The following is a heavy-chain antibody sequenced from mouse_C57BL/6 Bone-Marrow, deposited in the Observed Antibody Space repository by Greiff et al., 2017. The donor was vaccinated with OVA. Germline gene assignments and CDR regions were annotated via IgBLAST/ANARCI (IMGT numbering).Heavy chain of an antibody. CDR3: ARHGSSRDY. J-gene: IGHJ2*01. CDR2: ISSGGSYT. Sequence: DVKLQESGGDLVKPGGSLKLSCAASGFTFSSYGMSWVRQTPDKRLEWVATISSGGSYTYYPDSVKGRFTISRDNAKNTLYMQMSRLKSEDTAMYYCARHGSSRDYWGQGTTLTVSS. D-gene: IGHD1-1*01. V-gene: IGHV5-6*02. CDR1: GFTFSSYG.